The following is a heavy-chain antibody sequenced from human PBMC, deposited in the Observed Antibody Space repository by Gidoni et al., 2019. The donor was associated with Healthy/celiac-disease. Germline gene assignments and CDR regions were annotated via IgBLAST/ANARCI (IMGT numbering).Heavy chain of an antibody. CDR3: ARPSSVDTAMAHYYYYGMDV. Sequence: QVQLVQSGAEVKKPGSSVKVSCKASGGTFSSYAISWVRQSPGQGLEWMGGIIPIFGTANYAQKFQGRVTITADESTSTAYMELSSLRSEDTAVYYCARPSSVDTAMAHYYYYGMDVWGQGNTVTVSS. CDR2: IIPIFGTA. CDR1: GGTFSSYA. J-gene: IGHJ6*02. V-gene: IGHV1-69*01. D-gene: IGHD5-18*01.